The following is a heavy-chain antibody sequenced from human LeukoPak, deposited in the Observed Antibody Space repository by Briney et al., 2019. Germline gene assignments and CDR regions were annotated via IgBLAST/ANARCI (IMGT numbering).Heavy chain of an antibody. J-gene: IGHJ4*02. Sequence: ASVKVSCKASGYTFTNYGISWVRQAPGQGLEWMGWISAYNGNTNYAQKLQGRVTMTTDTSTSTAYMELRSLRSDDTAVYYCARDSGIAAAGLFDYWGQGTLVTVSS. CDR2: ISAYNGNT. V-gene: IGHV1-18*01. CDR3: ARDSGIAAAGLFDY. D-gene: IGHD6-13*01. CDR1: GYTFTNYG.